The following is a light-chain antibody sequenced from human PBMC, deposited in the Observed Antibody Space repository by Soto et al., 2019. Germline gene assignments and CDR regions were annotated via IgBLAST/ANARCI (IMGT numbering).Light chain of an antibody. J-gene: IGLJ2*01. CDR2: EVS. V-gene: IGLV2-8*01. Sequence: QSALTQPPSASGSPGQSVTISCTGTSTDVGGYNYVSWYQQHPGKAPKLMIYEVSKRPAGVPDRFSGSKSGTTASLTVSGLQAEDEDDYYCSSYAGSHNLVFGGGTKVTVL. CDR1: STDVGGYNY. CDR3: SSYAGSHNLV.